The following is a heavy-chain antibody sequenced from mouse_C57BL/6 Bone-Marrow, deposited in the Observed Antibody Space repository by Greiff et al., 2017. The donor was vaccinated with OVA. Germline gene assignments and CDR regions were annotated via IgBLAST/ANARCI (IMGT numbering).Heavy chain of an antibody. CDR3: AAVGAYPYSYWYFDV. J-gene: IGHJ1*03. D-gene: IGHD2-10*01. Sequence: VKLVESGAELMKPGASVKLSCKATGYTFTGYWIEWVKQRPGHGLEWIGEILPGSGRTNYNEKFKGKATFTADTSSNTAYMQLSSLTTEDSAIYYCAAVGAYPYSYWYFDVWGTGTTVTVSS. V-gene: IGHV1-9*01. CDR1: GYTFTGYW. CDR2: ILPGSGRT.